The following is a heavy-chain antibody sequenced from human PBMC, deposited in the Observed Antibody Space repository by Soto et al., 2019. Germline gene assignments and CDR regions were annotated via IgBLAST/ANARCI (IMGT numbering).Heavy chain of an antibody. Sequence: ASVKVSCKASGYTFTSYGISWVRQAPGQGLEWMGWISAYNGNTNYAQKLQGRVTMTTDTSTSTAYMELRSLRSDDTAVYYCARDTSPAAAGTGEFDYWGQGTLVTVSS. V-gene: IGHV1-18*01. CDR1: GYTFTSYG. CDR3: ARDTSPAAAGTGEFDY. D-gene: IGHD6-13*01. CDR2: ISAYNGNT. J-gene: IGHJ4*02.